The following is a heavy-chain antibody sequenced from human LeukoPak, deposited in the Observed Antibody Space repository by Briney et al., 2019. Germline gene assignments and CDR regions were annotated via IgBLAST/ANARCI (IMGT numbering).Heavy chain of an antibody. J-gene: IGHJ4*02. D-gene: IGHD3-16*01. CDR2: ISYDGSNK. CDR3: ARERWGVLGEPSAFDY. CDR1: GFTFSSYA. V-gene: IGHV3-30-3*01. Sequence: GRSLRLSCAASGFTFSSYAMHWVRQAPGKGLEWVAVISYDGSNKYYADSVKGRFTISRDNSKNTLYLQMNSLRAEDTAVYYCARERWGVLGEPSAFDYWGQGTLVTVSS.